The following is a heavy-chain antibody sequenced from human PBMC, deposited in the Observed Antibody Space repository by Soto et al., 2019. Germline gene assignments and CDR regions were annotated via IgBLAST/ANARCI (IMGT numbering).Heavy chain of an antibody. V-gene: IGHV4-31*03. CDR3: AGGITSQPSWFDP. CDR1: GDSIRSGGYY. CDR2: IYYTGNT. Sequence: PSETLSLTCTVPGDSIRSGGYYWSWIRQHPGKGLEWIGYIYYTGNTYYNPSLKSRLTISLDTSKNQFSLNLMSVTAADTAVYYCAGGITSQPSWFDPWGQGTLVTVSS. J-gene: IGHJ5*02. D-gene: IGHD3-10*01.